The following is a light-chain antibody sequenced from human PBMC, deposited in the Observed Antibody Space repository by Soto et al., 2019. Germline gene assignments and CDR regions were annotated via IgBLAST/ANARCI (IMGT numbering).Light chain of an antibody. CDR3: QSYDSSLSGSEV. CDR2: GNS. V-gene: IGLV1-40*01. J-gene: IGLJ2*01. CDR1: SSNIGAGHD. Sequence: QSVLTQPPSVSGAPGQRVTISCTGSSSNIGAGHDVYWYQQLPGTAPKLLISGNSNRPSGVPGRFSGSKSGTSASLAIPGLQAEDEADYYCQSYDSSLSGSEVFGGGTKLTVL.